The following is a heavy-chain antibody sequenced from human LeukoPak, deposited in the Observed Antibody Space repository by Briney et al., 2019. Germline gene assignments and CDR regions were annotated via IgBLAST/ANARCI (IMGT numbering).Heavy chain of an antibody. J-gene: IGHJ3*02. D-gene: IGHD3-22*01. CDR3: AKASGPDYYDSEDAFDI. CDR1: GFTFSSYA. V-gene: IGHV3-23*01. CDR2: ISGSGGST. Sequence: GGSLRLSCAASGFTFSSYAMSWVRQAPGKGLEWVSAISGSGGSTYYAGSVKGRFTISRDNSKNTLYLQMNSLRAEDTAVYYCAKASGPDYYDSEDAFDIWGQGTMATVSS.